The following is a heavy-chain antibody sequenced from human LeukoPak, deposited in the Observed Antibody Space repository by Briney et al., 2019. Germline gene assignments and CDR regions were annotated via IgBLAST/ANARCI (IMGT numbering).Heavy chain of an antibody. V-gene: IGHV4-34*01. Sequence: SETLSLTCAVYGGSFSGYSWNWIRQPPVKGLEWIGEINHSGGTNYNPSLKSRVTISVDTSKKQFSLELRSVTAADTAVYYCARPFSGSFSDAFDLWGQGTMVTVSS. CDR1: GGSFSGYS. CDR2: INHSGGT. J-gene: IGHJ3*01. CDR3: ARPFSGSFSDAFDL. D-gene: IGHD1-26*01.